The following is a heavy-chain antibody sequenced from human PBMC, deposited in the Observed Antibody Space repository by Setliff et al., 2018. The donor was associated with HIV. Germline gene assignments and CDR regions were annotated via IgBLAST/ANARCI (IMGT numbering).Heavy chain of an antibody. Sequence: LSETLSLTCAVSGGSISIDNWWTWVRQAPGKGLEWIGEIYHSEYTNYNTSLKSRVSMSVDKSKNQFSVKLTPVTAADTAVYYCARGHCSGTNCYGVDYYGMDVWGQGTTVTVSS. CDR1: GGSISIDNW. J-gene: IGHJ6*02. CDR2: IYHSEYT. D-gene: IGHD2-2*01. V-gene: IGHV4-4*02. CDR3: ARGHCSGTNCYGVDYYGMDV.